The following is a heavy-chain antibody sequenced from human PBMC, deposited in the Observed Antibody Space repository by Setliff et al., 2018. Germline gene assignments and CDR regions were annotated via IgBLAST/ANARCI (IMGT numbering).Heavy chain of an antibody. CDR1: GGSFSTYY. Sequence: KPSETLSLTCAVYGGSFSTYYWIWIRQPPGKGLEWIGEINHSGSTNYNPSLKSRVTISVDTSKNQFSLKLSSVTAADTAVYYCARTGGTFDYWGQGTLVTVSS. J-gene: IGHJ4*02. CDR2: INHSGST. CDR3: ARTGGTFDY. V-gene: IGHV4-34*01.